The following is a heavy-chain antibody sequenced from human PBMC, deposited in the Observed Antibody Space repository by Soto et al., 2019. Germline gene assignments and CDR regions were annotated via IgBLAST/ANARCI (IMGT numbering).Heavy chain of an antibody. V-gene: IGHV4-4*02. Sequence: SETLSLTCAVSGDSVSSSFWWTWVRQPPGKGLEWIGEIYHTETTNYAPSLKSRVTISLDKSMNQFSLRFNSVTPADTAVYYCARFDFGTFDNWGQGIRVTVSS. CDR2: IYHTETT. CDR3: ARFDFGTFDN. CDR1: GDSVSSSFW. D-gene: IGHD3-9*01. J-gene: IGHJ4*02.